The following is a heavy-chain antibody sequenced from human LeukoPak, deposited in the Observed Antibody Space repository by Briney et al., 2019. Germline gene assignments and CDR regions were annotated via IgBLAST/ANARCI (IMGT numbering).Heavy chain of an antibody. CDR1: GFSVSSNY. Sequence: PGGSLRLSCAASGFSVSSNYMSWVRQPPGKGVEWVSDIYSDSSTYYKSSLKSRVTISIDTSKNELSLQMNSLIAEDTAVYYCAGVAYYYDSAGYYLNHYYGMDVWGQGTTVTASS. CDR3: AGVAYYYDSAGYYLNHYYGMDV. CDR2: IYSDSST. D-gene: IGHD3-22*01. J-gene: IGHJ6*02. V-gene: IGHV3-53*05.